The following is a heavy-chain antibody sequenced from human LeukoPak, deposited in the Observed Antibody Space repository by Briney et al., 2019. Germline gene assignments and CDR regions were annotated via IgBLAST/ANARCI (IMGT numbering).Heavy chain of an antibody. CDR2: IYYSGST. D-gene: IGHD3-22*01. CDR3: ARGAPLGYYLRYYYFDY. J-gene: IGHJ4*02. Sequence: SETLSLTCTVSGGSISSSSYYWGWIRQPPGKGLEWIGSIYYSGSTYYNPSLKSRVTISVDTSKNQFSLKLSSVTAADTAVYYCARGAPLGYYLRYYYFDYWGQGTLVTVSS. CDR1: GGSISSSSYY. V-gene: IGHV4-39*07.